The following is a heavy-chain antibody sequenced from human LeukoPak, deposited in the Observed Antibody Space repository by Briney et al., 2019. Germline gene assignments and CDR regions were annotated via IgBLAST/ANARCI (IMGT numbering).Heavy chain of an antibody. CDR2: IRSKANSYAT. D-gene: IGHD3-22*01. J-gene: IGHJ4*02. V-gene: IGHV3-73*01. Sequence: GGSLKLSCAASGFTFSGSAMHWVRQASGKGLEWVGRIRSKANSYATAYAASVKCRFTISRDDSKNTAYLQMNSLKTEDTAVYYCTRPQSDYYDSSGYPYWGQGTLVTVSS. CDR3: TRPQSDYYDSSGYPY. CDR1: GFTFSGSA.